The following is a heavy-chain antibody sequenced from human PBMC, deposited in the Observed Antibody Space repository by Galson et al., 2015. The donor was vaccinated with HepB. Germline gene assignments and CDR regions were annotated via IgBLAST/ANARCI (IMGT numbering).Heavy chain of an antibody. CDR2: ISYDGSNK. V-gene: IGHV3-30-3*01. CDR1: GFTFSSYA. D-gene: IGHD3-22*01. Sequence: SLRLSCAASGFTFSSYAMHWVRQAPGKGLEWVAVISYDGSNKYYADSVKGRFTISRDNSKNTLYLQMNSLRAEDTAVYYCARDRGYYDSSGYLSESYYYGMDVWGQGTTDTVSS. J-gene: IGHJ6*02. CDR3: ARDRGYYDSSGYLSESYYYGMDV.